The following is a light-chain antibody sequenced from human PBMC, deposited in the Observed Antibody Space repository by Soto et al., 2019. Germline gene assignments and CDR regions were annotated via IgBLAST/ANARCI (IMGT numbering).Light chain of an antibody. Sequence: EIVMTQSPGTLSVSPGERVTLSCRASQSVRRSLDWYQQKPGQAPRLLIYDASTRAAGVPARFSGSGSGTEFTLTISSLQSEDSAVYYCQKYYDWPLAFGGGTKVEIK. J-gene: IGKJ4*01. CDR1: QSVRRS. CDR2: DAS. V-gene: IGKV3-15*01. CDR3: QKYYDWPLA.